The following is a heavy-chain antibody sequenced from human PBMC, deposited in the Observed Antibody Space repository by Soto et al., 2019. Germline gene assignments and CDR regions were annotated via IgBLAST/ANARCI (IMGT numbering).Heavy chain of an antibody. J-gene: IGHJ6*02. CDR1: GYTFTSYA. CDR3: ARTPYYYDSSGYYGYGMDV. Sequence: ASVKVSCKASGYTFTSYAMHWVRQAPGQRLEWMGWINAGNGNTKYPQKFQGRVTITRDTSASTAYMELSSLRSEDTAVYYCARTPYYYDSSGYYGYGMDVWGQGTTVTVSS. CDR2: INAGNGNT. D-gene: IGHD3-22*01. V-gene: IGHV1-3*01.